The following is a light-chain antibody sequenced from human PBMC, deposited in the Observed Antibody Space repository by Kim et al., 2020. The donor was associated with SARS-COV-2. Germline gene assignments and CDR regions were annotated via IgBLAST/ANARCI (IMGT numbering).Light chain of an antibody. V-gene: IGKV1-5*03. Sequence: PSASVGDIVTITCRASQSISSWLAWYQQKPGKAPNLLIYKASSLESGVPSRFSGSGSGTEFTLTISSLQPDDFATYYCQQYNTYPTFGQGTKLEI. J-gene: IGKJ2*01. CDR3: QQYNTYPT. CDR1: QSISSW. CDR2: KAS.